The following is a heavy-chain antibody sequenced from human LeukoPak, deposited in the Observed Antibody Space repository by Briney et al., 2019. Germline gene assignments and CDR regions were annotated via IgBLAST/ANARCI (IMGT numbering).Heavy chain of an antibody. CDR1: GGTFSSCA. V-gene: IGHV1-69*04. D-gene: IGHD2-2*01. CDR2: IIPILGIA. CDR3: ARAPRGVVVPAAIDP. J-gene: IGHJ5*02. Sequence: ASVKVSCKASGGTFSSCAISWVRQAPGQGLEWMGRIIPILGIANYAQKLQGRVTMTTDTSTSTAYMELRSLRSDDTAVYYCARAPRGVVVPAAIDPWGQGTLVTVSS.